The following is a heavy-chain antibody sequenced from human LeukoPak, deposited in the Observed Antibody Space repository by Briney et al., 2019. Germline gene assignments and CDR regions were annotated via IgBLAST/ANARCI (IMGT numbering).Heavy chain of an antibody. Sequence: GGSLRLSCAASGFTFINFAMSWVRQAPGKGLEWVSAIGTNGGSTYYADSVKGRFTISRDNSKNTLFLQMNNLRAEDTAVYYCAKDPSDDFDYWGQGTLVTVSS. CDR2: IGTNGGST. CDR1: GFTFINFA. V-gene: IGHV3-23*01. J-gene: IGHJ4*02. CDR3: AKDPSDDFDY.